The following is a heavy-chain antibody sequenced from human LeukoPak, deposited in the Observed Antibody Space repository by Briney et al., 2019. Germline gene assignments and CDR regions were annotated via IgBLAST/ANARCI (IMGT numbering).Heavy chain of an antibody. CDR3: ARANYDFWSRLDPHYYYMDI. CDR2: VFHSGHT. Sequence: PSQTLSLTCTVSGGSISSGGYYWSWIRQPPGKGLDWIGSVFHSGHTYYNPSLKSRVTISVNRSKTQFSLMLGSVTAADTAMYYCARANYDFWSRLDPHYYYMDIWGTGTAVTVSS. CDR1: GGSISSGGYY. D-gene: IGHD3-3*01. V-gene: IGHV4-30-2*03. J-gene: IGHJ6*03.